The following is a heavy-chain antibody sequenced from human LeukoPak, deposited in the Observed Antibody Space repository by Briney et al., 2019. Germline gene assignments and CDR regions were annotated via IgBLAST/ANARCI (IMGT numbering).Heavy chain of an antibody. D-gene: IGHD3-3*01. Sequence: ASVKVSCKASGYTFTSYDINWVRQATGQGLEWMGWMNPNSGNTGYAQKFQGRVTMTRNTSISTAYMELSSLRSEDTAVYYCARVNHEGRGYYGGEWFDPWGQGTLVTVSS. CDR1: GYTFTSYD. J-gene: IGHJ5*02. CDR3: ARVNHEGRGYYGGEWFDP. CDR2: MNPNSGNT. V-gene: IGHV1-8*01.